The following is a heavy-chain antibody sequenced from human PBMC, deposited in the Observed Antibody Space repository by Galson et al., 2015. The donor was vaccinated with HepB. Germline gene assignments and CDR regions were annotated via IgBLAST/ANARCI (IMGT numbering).Heavy chain of an antibody. CDR1: GFVFSDYY. CDR3: ARGHDSFDP. V-gene: IGHV3-72*01. CDR2: IRNKAHGQTT. Sequence: SLRLSCAASGFVFSDYYMDWVRQAPGKGLEWIGRIRNKAHGQTTEYAASVKGRFTVSRDNSRNTLYLQMNSLKAEDTAVYFCARGHDSFDPWGRGTVVTVSS. J-gene: IGHJ3*01. D-gene: IGHD3-22*01.